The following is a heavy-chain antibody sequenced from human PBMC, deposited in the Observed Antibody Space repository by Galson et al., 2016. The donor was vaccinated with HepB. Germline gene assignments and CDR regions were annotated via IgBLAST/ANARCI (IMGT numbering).Heavy chain of an antibody. CDR1: GFTFSNYW. Sequence: SLRLSCAASGFTFSNYWMTWVRQAPGRGLEWVANIKDDGSERYHVDSVKGRFAISRDNAKNSLFLQMTSLRAEDSAVYYCARLVVILPTAPDYFDYWGQGMLVTVSS. V-gene: IGHV3-7*03. CDR2: IKDDGSER. CDR3: ARLVVILPTAPDYFDY. D-gene: IGHD2/OR15-2a*01. J-gene: IGHJ4*02.